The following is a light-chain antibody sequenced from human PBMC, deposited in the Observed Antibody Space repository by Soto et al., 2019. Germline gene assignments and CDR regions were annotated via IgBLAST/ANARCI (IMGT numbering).Light chain of an antibody. CDR3: QQRSNWPPPVT. CDR1: QSVSSY. J-gene: IGKJ5*01. V-gene: IGKV3-11*01. Sequence: EIVLTQSPATLSLSPGERATLSCRASQSVSSYLAWYQQKPGQAPRLLIYDASNRATGIPARFSGSGSGTDCTLTISSLEPEYFAVYYCQQRSNWPPPVTFGQGTRLEIK. CDR2: DAS.